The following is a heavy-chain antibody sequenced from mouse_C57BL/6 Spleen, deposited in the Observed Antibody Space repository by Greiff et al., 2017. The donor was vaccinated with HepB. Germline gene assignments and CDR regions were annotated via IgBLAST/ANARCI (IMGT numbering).Heavy chain of an antibody. CDR1: GYTFTSYW. D-gene: IGHD6-1*01. Sequence: VQLQQPGAELVKPGASVKMSCKASGYTFTSYWITWVKQRPGQGLEWIGDIYPGSGSTNYNEKFKSKATLTVDTSSSTAYMQLSSLTSEDSAVYYCARGGLRGSRGYFDVWGTGTTVTVSS. CDR3: ARGGLRGSRGYFDV. J-gene: IGHJ1*03. V-gene: IGHV1-55*01. CDR2: IYPGSGST.